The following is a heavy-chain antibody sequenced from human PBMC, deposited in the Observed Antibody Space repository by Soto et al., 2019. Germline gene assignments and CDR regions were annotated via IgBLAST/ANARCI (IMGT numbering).Heavy chain of an antibody. Sequence: ASVKVSCKASGYTFTSYDINWVRQAPGQGLEWMGWINPNSGGTNYAQKFQGWVTMTRDTSISTAYMELSRLRSDDTAVYYCARAASSIAARNYYYMDVWGKGTTVTVSS. CDR2: INPNSGGT. D-gene: IGHD6-6*01. J-gene: IGHJ6*03. CDR3: ARAASSIAARNYYYMDV. CDR1: GYTFTSYD. V-gene: IGHV1-2*04.